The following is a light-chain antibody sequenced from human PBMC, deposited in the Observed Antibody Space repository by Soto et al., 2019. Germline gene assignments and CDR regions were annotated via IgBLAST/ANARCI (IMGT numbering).Light chain of an antibody. CDR2: DAS. Sequence: FGLTQSPATLSLSPWERATLSCRASWNVGSSLACHQQKPGQAPRLLMYDASKRPTGIPARFSGSGSGTDVTHTISCLEAEDFAVYYCQNGRTFGQGTRLEIK. V-gene: IGKV3-11*01. CDR1: WNVGSS. J-gene: IGKJ2*01. CDR3: QNGRT.